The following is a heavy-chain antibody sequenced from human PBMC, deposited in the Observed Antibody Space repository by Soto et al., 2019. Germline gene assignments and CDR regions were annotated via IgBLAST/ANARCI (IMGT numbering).Heavy chain of an antibody. Sequence: TLSLTCGVSGDSITTYKWWTWVRQTPGKGLEWIGEIYDSGNTRYNPSLKSRVTISKDTSKNELSLKLNSVTVADTAVYYCATCQLGEYYYAMDIWGQGTTVTVSS. D-gene: IGHD7-27*01. CDR1: GDSITTYKW. CDR3: ATCQLGEYYYAMDI. V-gene: IGHV4-4*02. CDR2: IYDSGNT. J-gene: IGHJ6*02.